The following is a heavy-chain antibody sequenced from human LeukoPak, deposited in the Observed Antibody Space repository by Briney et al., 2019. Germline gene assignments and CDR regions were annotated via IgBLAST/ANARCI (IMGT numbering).Heavy chain of an antibody. D-gene: IGHD2-2*01. Sequence: GGSLRLSCAASGLTFSSYALNWVRQAPGKGLEWVSAISGSGGSTYYADSVKGRFTVSRDNSRNTLSLQMNSLRAEDTAKYYCAKVMRFCSGSGCYTYYYYGMDVWGQGTAVTVSS. CDR2: ISGSGGST. J-gene: IGHJ6*02. V-gene: IGHV3-23*01. CDR1: GLTFSSYA. CDR3: AKVMRFCSGSGCYTYYYYGMDV.